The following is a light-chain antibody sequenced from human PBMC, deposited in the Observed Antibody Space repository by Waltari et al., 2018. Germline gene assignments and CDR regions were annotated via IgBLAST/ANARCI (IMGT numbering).Light chain of an antibody. Sequence: DIQMAQSPSTLSASVGDRVTITCRASQSISYSLAWYQQKPGKDPKLLIYKASTLEGGVPSRFSGSGSGTEFTLTITSLQPDDFATYYCQQYNRYSSFGQGTRLEI. CDR2: KAS. CDR3: QQYNRYSS. J-gene: IGKJ5*01. CDR1: QSISYS. V-gene: IGKV1-5*03.